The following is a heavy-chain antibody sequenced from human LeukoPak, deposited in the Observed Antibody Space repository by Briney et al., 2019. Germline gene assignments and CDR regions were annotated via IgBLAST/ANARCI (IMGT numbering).Heavy chain of an antibody. CDR2: FYYSGST. J-gene: IGHJ3*02. D-gene: IGHD1-1*01. CDR1: GGSISSYY. CDR3: AREVRGTAFDI. Sequence: SETLSLTCTVYGGSISSYYWSWIRQPPGKGLEWIGYFYYSGSTNYNPSLKSRVTISVDTSKNQFSLKLSSVTAADTAVYYCAREVRGTAFDIWGQGTMVTVSS. V-gene: IGHV4-59*01.